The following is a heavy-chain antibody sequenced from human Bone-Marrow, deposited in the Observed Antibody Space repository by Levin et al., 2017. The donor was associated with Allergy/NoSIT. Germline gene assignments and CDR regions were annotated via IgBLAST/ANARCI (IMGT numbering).Heavy chain of an antibody. J-gene: IGHJ2*01. CDR1: GFTFSTYV. D-gene: IGHD2-21*01. V-gene: IGHV3-23*01. CDR2: IGGRGDKT. Sequence: PGGSLRLSCRASGFTFSTYVMSWVRQAPGKGLEWVSAIGGRGDKTYYSDSVKGRFTISRDNSMNTLHLQMNSLRADDTAEYYCAKSLWWLVNTSWYFDLWGRGTLVTVSS. CDR3: AKSLWWLVNTSWYFDL.